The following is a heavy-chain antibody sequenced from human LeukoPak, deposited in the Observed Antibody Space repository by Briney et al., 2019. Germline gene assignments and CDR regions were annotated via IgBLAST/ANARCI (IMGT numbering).Heavy chain of an antibody. CDR2: ISGSGGST. Sequence: GGSLRPSCAASGFTFSSSAMSWVRQAPGKGLEWVSSISGSGGSTYYADSVKGRFTISRDNAKNSLYLQMNSLRAEDTALYYCARDLEDYGGKGDYWGQGTLVTVSS. CDR3: ARDLEDYGGKGDY. J-gene: IGHJ4*02. CDR1: GFTFSSSA. V-gene: IGHV3-23*01. D-gene: IGHD4-23*01.